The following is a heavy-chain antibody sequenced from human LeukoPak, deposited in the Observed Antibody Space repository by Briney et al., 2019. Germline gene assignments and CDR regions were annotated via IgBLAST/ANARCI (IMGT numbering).Heavy chain of an antibody. V-gene: IGHV1-2*02. CDR2: INPNSGAT. CDR3: ARYMAAAGTFDY. Sequence: GASVKVSCKASGYTFTAYYMHWVRQAPGQGLEWMGWINPNSGATYYEQKFQGRVTMTRDTSISTAYMEVSRLRSDDSAVYYCARYMAAAGTFDYCGQGTLVTVSS. D-gene: IGHD6-13*01. J-gene: IGHJ4*02. CDR1: GYTFTAYY.